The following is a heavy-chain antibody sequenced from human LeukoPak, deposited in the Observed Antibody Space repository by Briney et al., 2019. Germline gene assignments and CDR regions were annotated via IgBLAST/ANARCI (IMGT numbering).Heavy chain of an antibody. CDR3: GRQLGYRSVGSCYFDS. D-gene: IGHD2-15*01. J-gene: IGHJ4*02. CDR1: GFTFSNYA. Sequence: PGGSLRLSCAASGFTFSNYAMTWVRQAPGKGLEWVSSINPSNGATYDADSVKGRFTISRDNSKNTLYLQMNSLRAEDTALYYCGRQLGYRSVGSCYFDSWGQGTLVTVSS. CDR2: INPSNGAT. V-gene: IGHV3-23*01.